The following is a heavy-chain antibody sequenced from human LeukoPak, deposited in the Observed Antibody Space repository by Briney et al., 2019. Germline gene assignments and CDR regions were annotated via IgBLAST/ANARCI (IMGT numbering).Heavy chain of an antibody. J-gene: IGHJ5*01. CDR1: GFSFQSYG. CDR2: IHSDGVTQ. Sequence: GGSLRLSCAASGFSFQSYGMLWLRQAPGKGPEWVAFIHSDGVTQFHVDSVKGRFTISRDNAKNSLYLQMDSLKVEDTAIYYCARDNWVDCWGQGTLVTVSS. CDR3: ARDNWVDC. V-gene: IGHV3-30*02.